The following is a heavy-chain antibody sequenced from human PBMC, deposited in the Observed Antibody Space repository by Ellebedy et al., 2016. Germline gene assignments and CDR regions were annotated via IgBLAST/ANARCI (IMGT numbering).Heavy chain of an antibody. CDR2: INHSGST. CDR1: GGSFSGYY. J-gene: IGHJ4*02. V-gene: IGHV4-34*01. D-gene: IGHD1-26*01. CDR3: ARRGVGAHFDY. Sequence: GSLRLXXAVYGGSFSGYYWSWIRQPPGKGLEWIGEINHSGSTNYNPSLKSRVTISVDTSKNQFSLKVSSMTAADTAVYYCARRGVGAHFDYWGRGTLVTVSS.